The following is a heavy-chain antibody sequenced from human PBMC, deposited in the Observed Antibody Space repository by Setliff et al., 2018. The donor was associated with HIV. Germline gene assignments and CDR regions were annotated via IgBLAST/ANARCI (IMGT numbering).Heavy chain of an antibody. J-gene: IGHJ4*02. CDR3: HSGYDTEEQSYFDY. CDR2: INSDGSST. CDR1: GFTFYNYA. V-gene: IGHV3-74*01. D-gene: IGHD5-12*01. Sequence: HPGGSLRLSCAASGFTFYNYAMYWVRQAPGKGLVWVSRINSDGSSTSYADSVKGRFTISRDNAKNTLYLQMNSLRAEDTGVYYCHSGYDTEEQSYFDYWGQGTLVTVSS.